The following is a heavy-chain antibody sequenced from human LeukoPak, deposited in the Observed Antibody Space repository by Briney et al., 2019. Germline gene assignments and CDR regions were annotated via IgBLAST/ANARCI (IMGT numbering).Heavy chain of an antibody. CDR2: IWYDGSNK. CDR3: ARDPRSITIFGVVIGPKYGMDV. J-gene: IGHJ6*02. Sequence: PGGSLRLSCAASGFTFSSYGMHWVRQAPGKGLEWVAVIWYDGSNKYYADSVKGRFTISRDNSKNTLYLQMNSLRAEDTAVYYCARDPRSITIFGVVIGPKYGMDVWGQGTTVTVSS. V-gene: IGHV3-33*01. D-gene: IGHD3-3*01. CDR1: GFTFSSYG.